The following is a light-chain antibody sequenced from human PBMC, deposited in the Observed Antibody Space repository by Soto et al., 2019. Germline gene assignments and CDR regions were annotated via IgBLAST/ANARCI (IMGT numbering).Light chain of an antibody. J-gene: IGKJ1*01. CDR3: QQDVSSVK. Sequence: EIVLTQSPGSLSLSPGERATLSCRASQSVDSSFFAWYQQKPGQAPRLLIYGASNRATGIPDRFSGRGAGTDFTLTITGIEAEDFAVCFCQQDVSSVKFRQGIKVEIK. V-gene: IGKV3-20*01. CDR1: QSVDSSF. CDR2: GAS.